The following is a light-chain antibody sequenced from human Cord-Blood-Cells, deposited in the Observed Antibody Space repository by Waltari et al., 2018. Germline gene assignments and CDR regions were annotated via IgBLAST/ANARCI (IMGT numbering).Light chain of an antibody. J-gene: IGKJ4*01. CDR2: DAS. V-gene: IGKV3D-20*01. CDR1: QSVSSSD. Sequence: EIVLTQSPATLSLSPGERANLSCRASQSVSSSDLAWYQQKPGLAPRLLIYDASSRATGIPDRFSGSGSGTDFTLTISRLEPEDFAVYYCQQYGSSPSLTFGGGTKVEIK. CDR3: QQYGSSPSLT.